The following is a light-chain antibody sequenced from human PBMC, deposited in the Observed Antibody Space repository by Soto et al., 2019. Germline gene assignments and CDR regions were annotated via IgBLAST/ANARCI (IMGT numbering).Light chain of an antibody. CDR1: HDITSY. CDR2: GVS. CDR3: LQDYNYPIT. V-gene: IGKV1-6*01. Sequence: IQMTQSPSSLSASVGDRVTITCQASHDITSYLNWYQQKPGKAPRLVIYGVSHLQSGVPSRFSGSGFGTDFSLTISSLQPEDSATYYCLQDYNYPITFGGGTKVEIK. J-gene: IGKJ4*01.